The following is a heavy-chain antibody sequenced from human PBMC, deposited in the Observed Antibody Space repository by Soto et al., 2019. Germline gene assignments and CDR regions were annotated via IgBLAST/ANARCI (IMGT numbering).Heavy chain of an antibody. J-gene: IGHJ3*02. V-gene: IGHV4-38-2*02. Sequence: SETLSLTCTVSGYSISSGYYWGWIRQPPGKGLEWIGSIYHSGSTYYNPSLKSRVTISVDTSKNQFSLKLSSGTAADTAVYYCAREARVWEYSSLSDAFDIWGQGTMVTVPS. CDR3: AREARVWEYSSLSDAFDI. CDR2: IYHSGST. CDR1: GYSISSGYY. D-gene: IGHD6-6*01.